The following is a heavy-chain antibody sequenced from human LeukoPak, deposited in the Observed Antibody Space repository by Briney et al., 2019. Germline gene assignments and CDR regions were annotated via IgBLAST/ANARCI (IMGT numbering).Heavy chain of an antibody. D-gene: IGHD3-10*01. J-gene: IGHJ6*02. CDR3: ARAGRGWFGSMDV. CDR2: VSFDGSNK. Sequence: GGSLRLSCAASGFTFSSNGMHWVRQAPGKGLEWVAVVSFDGSNKYFEDSVKGRFSISRDNSRNTLYLQINSLRAEGTAVYYCARAGRGWFGSMDVWGQGTTVTVSS. V-gene: IGHV3-33*01. CDR1: GFTFSSNG.